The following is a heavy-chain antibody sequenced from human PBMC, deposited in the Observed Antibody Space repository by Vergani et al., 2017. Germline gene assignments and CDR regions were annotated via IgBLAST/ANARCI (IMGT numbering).Heavy chain of an antibody. Sequence: EVQLVESGGGLVQPGGSLRLSCAASGFTFSRHWMHWVRQAPGKGLVWVSGINWNSDSIAYADSVKGRFTISRDNAKNSLYLQMNSLRAEDTAVYYCAKDTTLNYGGWFDPWGQGTLVTVSS. D-gene: IGHD4-23*01. V-gene: IGHV3-74*01. CDR1: GFTFSRHW. CDR2: INWNSDSI. CDR3: AKDTTLNYGGWFDP. J-gene: IGHJ5*02.